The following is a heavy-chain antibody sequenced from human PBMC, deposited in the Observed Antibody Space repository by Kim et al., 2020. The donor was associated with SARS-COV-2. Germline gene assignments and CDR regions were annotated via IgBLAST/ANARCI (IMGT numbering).Heavy chain of an antibody. Sequence: SETLSLTCTVSGRSISSYYWSWIRQPPGKGLEWIGYIYYSGSTNYNPSLKSRVTISVDTSKNQFSLKLSSVTAADTAVYYCARAGESGWFRVISGMDVWG. CDR2: IYYSGST. D-gene: IGHD3-10*01. J-gene: IGHJ6*01. V-gene: IGHV4-59*13. CDR1: GRSISSYY. CDR3: ARAGESGWFRVISGMDV.